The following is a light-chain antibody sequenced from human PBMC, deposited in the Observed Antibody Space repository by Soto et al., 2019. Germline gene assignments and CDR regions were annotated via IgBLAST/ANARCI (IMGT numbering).Light chain of an antibody. J-gene: IGKJ2*01. V-gene: IGKV1-5*03. CDR3: QHYNSYPYT. CDR2: KAS. CDR1: QSISDW. Sequence: DIQMTQSPSTLSASVGDRVTITCRASQSISDWLAWYQQKPGKAPNLLIYKASSLESGVPSRFSCSGSGTEFTLSISSLQLDDFAIYYCQHYNSYPYTFGQGTKLEIK.